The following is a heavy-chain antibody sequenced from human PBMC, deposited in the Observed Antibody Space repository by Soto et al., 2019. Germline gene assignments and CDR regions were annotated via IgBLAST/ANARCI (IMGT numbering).Heavy chain of an antibody. J-gene: IGHJ4*02. D-gene: IGHD6-6*01. V-gene: IGHV1-69*13. Sequence: SVKVSCKASGGLFSSYAISWVRQAPGQGLEWMGGIIPVFGTTNYAEKFQGRVTITADEFTNTAYMDLNSLRAEDTAVYYCARDSPNHGAYSSSPDYWGQGTLVTVSS. CDR1: GGLFSSYA. CDR3: ARDSPNHGAYSSSPDY. CDR2: IIPVFGTT.